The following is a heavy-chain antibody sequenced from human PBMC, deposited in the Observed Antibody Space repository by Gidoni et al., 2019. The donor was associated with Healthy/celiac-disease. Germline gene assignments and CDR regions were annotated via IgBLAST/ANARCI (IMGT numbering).Heavy chain of an antibody. Sequence: QVQLQQWGAGLLKPSETLSLTSAVYGRSFSGYYWSWIRQPPGKGLEWIGEINHSGSTNYNPSLKSRVTISVDTSKNQFSLKLSSVTAADTAVYYCARRGSYYDFWSGYYLNYYYYMDVWGKGTTVTVSS. J-gene: IGHJ6*03. CDR3: ARRGSYYDFWSGYYLNYYYYMDV. CDR1: GRSFSGYY. V-gene: IGHV4-34*01. CDR2: INHSGST. D-gene: IGHD3-3*01.